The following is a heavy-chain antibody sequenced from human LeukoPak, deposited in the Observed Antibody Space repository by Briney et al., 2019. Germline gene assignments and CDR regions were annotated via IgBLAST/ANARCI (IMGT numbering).Heavy chain of an antibody. CDR1: GDSVSSDSAA. CDR3: ARGKVSAFDI. V-gene: IGHV6-1*01. CDR2: TYYRSRWNN. Sequence: SQTLSLTCAISGDSVSSDSAAWNWVRQSPSRGLEWLGGTYYRSRWNNNYAASVQSRITINSDTSKNQFSLHLNSVTPEDTAIYYCARGKVSAFDIWGQGTMVTVSS. J-gene: IGHJ3*02.